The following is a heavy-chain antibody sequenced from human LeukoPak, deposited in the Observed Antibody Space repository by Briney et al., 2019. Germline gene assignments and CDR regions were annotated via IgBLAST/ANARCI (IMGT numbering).Heavy chain of an antibody. CDR1: GHTFTGYY. D-gene: IGHD1-20*01. CDR2: INPNSGGT. Sequence: ASVKVSCKASGHTFTGYYMHWVRQAPGQGLEWMGWINPNSGGTNYAQKFQGRVTMTRDTSISTAYMELSRLRSDDTAVYYCARVSAYNWNDAMVEDYWGQGTLVTVSS. J-gene: IGHJ4*02. CDR3: ARVSAYNWNDAMVEDY. V-gene: IGHV1-2*02.